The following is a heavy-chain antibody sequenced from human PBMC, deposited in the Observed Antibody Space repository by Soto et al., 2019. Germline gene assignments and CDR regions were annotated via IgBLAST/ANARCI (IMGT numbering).Heavy chain of an antibody. V-gene: IGHV1-3*01. D-gene: IGHD6-13*01. CDR1: GYTFTSYA. J-gene: IGHJ4*02. Sequence: DSVKVSFKASGYTFTSYAMHWVRQAPGQRLEWMGWINAGNGNTKYSQKFQGRVTITRDTSASTAYMELSSLRSEDTAVYYCARDRTLYSSSWYYFDYWGQGTLVTVS. CDR3: ARDRTLYSSSWYYFDY. CDR2: INAGNGNT.